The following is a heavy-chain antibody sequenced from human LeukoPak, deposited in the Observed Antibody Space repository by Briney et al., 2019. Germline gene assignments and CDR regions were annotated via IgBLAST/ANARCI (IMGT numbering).Heavy chain of an antibody. CDR2: IYSSGST. Sequence: SETLSLTCTASGDSISSSSFYWGWIRQPPGKGLEWIGSIYSSGSTYYNPSLNSRVTISVDTSKNQFSLKLSSVTAADTAVYYCARLEYSGSYSDYWGQGTLVTVSS. CDR1: GDSISSSSFY. V-gene: IGHV4-39*01. CDR3: ARLEYSGSYSDY. D-gene: IGHD1-26*01. J-gene: IGHJ4*02.